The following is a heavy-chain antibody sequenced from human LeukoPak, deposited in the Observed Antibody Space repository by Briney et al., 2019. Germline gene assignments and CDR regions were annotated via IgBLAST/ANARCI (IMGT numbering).Heavy chain of an antibody. V-gene: IGHV3-23*01. D-gene: IGHD3-9*01. Sequence: GRCLRLSCAASRFTFSSYAMSWVRPAPGKGLEWVSHISGSGGSTHYADSVKGRFTISRDNSKNTLYRQMNSLRAEDTAVYYCAKDSDYDILTGYWTPFDYWGQGTLVTVSS. CDR1: RFTFSSYA. CDR3: AKDSDYDILTGYWTPFDY. J-gene: IGHJ4*02. CDR2: ISGSGGST.